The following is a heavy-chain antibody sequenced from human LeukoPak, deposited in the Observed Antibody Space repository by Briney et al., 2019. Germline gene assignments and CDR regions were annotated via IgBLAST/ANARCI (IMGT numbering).Heavy chain of an antibody. CDR2: IYYSGST. V-gene: IGHV4-59*01. J-gene: IGHJ3*01. D-gene: IGHD2-8*01. CDR3: ARGGEWDAFEA. Sequence: SETLSLTCTVSGGSISNYYWSWIRRPPGKGLEWIGYIYYSGSTLYNPSLKSRVTISVDTSKNQFSLKLSSVTAADTAVYHCARGGEWDAFEAWAKGQWSPSLQ. CDR1: GGSISNYY.